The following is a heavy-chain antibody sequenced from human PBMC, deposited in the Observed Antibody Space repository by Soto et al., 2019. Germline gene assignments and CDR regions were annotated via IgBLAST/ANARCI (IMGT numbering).Heavy chain of an antibody. Sequence: QVQLQESGPGLVKPSQTLSLTCTVSGDSISGGDYYWSWIRQPPGKGLEWIGYIYYTGNTYYSPSLKTRITISVDTSTNQFSLKMRSVTAADTAVYYCARRSGFDEPYFDFWGQGIPVTVSS. D-gene: IGHD3-10*01. CDR2: IYYTGNT. V-gene: IGHV4-30-4*01. CDR1: GDSISGGDYY. J-gene: IGHJ4*02. CDR3: ARRSGFDEPYFDF.